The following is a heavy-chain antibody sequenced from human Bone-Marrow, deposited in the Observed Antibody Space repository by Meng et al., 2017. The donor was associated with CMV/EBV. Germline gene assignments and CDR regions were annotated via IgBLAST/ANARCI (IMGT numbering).Heavy chain of an antibody. J-gene: IGHJ6*02. CDR3: ASEGDYDFWSDTWDV. Sequence: SVKVSCKASGYTFTSYDINWVRQATGQGLEWMGGIIPIFGIANYAQKFQGRVTITADKSTSTAYMELSSLRSEDTAVYYCASEGDYDFWSDTWDVWGQGTTVTVSS. CDR2: IIPIFGIA. CDR1: GYTFTSYD. V-gene: IGHV1-69*10. D-gene: IGHD3-3*01.